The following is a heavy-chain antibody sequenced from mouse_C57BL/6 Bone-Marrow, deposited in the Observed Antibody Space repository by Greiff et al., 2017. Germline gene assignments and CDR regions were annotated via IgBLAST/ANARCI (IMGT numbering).Heavy chain of an antibody. CDR1: GYAFSSSW. Sequence: QVQLKESGPELVKPGASVKISCKASGYAFSSSWMNWVKQRPGKGLEWIGRIYPGDGDTNYNGKFKGKATLTADKSSSTAYMQLSSLTSEDSAVYFCARSPPYYGSSPYLGWGQGTTLTVSS. CDR3: ARSPPYYGSSPYLG. D-gene: IGHD1-1*01. CDR2: IYPGDGDT. J-gene: IGHJ2*01. V-gene: IGHV1-82*01.